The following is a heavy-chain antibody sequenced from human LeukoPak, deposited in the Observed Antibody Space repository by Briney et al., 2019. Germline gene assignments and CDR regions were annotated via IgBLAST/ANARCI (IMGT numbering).Heavy chain of an antibody. V-gene: IGHV3-23*01. CDR3: ARDDGGYFDWSAYYFDY. CDR2: ISGSGGST. J-gene: IGHJ4*02. D-gene: IGHD3-9*01. Sequence: PGGSLRLSCAASGFTFSSYAMSWVRQAPGKGLEWVSAISGSGGSTYYADSVKGRFTISRDNSKNTLYLQMNSLRAEDTAVYYCARDDGGYFDWSAYYFDYWGQGTLVTVSS. CDR1: GFTFSSYA.